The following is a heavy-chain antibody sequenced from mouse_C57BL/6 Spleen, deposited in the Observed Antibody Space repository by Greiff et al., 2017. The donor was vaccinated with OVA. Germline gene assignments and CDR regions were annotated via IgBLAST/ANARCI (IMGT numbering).Heavy chain of an antibody. D-gene: IGHD4-1*01. V-gene: IGHV5-12*01. CDR3: ARRLTGTGYYFDY. Sequence: LQQSGGGLVQPGGSLKLSCAASGFTFSDYYMYWVRQTPEKRLEWVAYISNGGGSTYYPDTVKGRFTVSRDNAKNTLYLQMSRLKSEDTAMYYCARRLTGTGYYFDYWGQGTTLTVSS. J-gene: IGHJ2*01. CDR1: GFTFSDYY. CDR2: ISNGGGST.